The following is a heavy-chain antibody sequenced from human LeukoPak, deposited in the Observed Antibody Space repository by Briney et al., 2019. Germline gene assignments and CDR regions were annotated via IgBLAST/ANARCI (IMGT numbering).Heavy chain of an antibody. CDR2: ISYDGSNK. D-gene: IGHD6-13*01. V-gene: IGHV3-30*03. CDR3: ASAAAGMEFDY. J-gene: IGHJ4*02. CDR1: GFTFSSYG. Sequence: GGSLRLSCAASGFTFSSYGMHWVRQAPGKGLEWVAVISYDGSNKYYADSVKGRFTISRDNSKNTLYLQMNSLRAEDTAVYYCASAAAGMEFDYWGQGTLVTVSS.